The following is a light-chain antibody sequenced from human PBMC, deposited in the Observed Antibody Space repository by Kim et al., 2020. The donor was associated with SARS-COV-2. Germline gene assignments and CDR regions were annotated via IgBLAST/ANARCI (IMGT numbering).Light chain of an antibody. V-gene: IGKV2-30*01. CDR3: MKGTHWPFT. J-gene: IGKJ3*01. Sequence: PASIYCRSSQSLVYSDGNTYLNWFHQRPGQSPRRLIYKVSNRDSGVPDRFGGSGSGTDFTLQISRVEAEDVGVYYCMKGTHWPFTFGPGTKVDIK. CDR1: QSLVYSDGNTY. CDR2: KVS.